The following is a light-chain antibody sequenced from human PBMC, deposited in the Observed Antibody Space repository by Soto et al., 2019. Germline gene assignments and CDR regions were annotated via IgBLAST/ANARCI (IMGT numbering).Light chain of an antibody. J-gene: IGKJ1*01. CDR2: KAS. CDR3: QQYNSYSRT. Sequence: DIQMTQSPSTLSASVGDRVTITCRASQSISSWLAWYQQKPGKAPNLLIYKASSLESGVPSRFSGSGSGTEFTLTISSLQPDDFATYYVQQYNSYSRTFGQGTKVEIK. V-gene: IGKV1-5*03. CDR1: QSISSW.